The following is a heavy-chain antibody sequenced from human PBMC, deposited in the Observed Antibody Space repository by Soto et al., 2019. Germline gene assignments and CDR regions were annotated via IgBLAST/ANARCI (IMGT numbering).Heavy chain of an antibody. J-gene: IGHJ4*02. CDR2: ISYDGGNK. CDR3: AKDLYYYDSSGPFDY. D-gene: IGHD3-22*01. Sequence: GGSLRLSCAASGFTFSSYGMHWVRQAPGKGLEWVAVISYDGGNKYYADSVKGRFTISRDNSKNTLYLQMNSLRAEDTAVYYCAKDLYYYDSSGPFDYWGQGTLVTVSS. CDR1: GFTFSSYG. V-gene: IGHV3-30*18.